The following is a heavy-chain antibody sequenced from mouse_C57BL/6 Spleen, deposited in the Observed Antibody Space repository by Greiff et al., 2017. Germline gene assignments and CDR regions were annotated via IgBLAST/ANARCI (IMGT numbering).Heavy chain of an antibody. CDR3: ARRGGYDYLAY. D-gene: IGHD2-4*01. Sequence: EVMLVESGGGLVQPGGSLKLSCAASGFTFSDYYMYWVRQTPEKRLEWVAYISNGGGSTYYPDTVKGRFTISRDNAKNTLYLQMSRLKSEDTAMYYCARRGGYDYLAYWGQGTLVTVSA. CDR2: ISNGGGST. CDR1: GFTFSDYY. V-gene: IGHV5-12*01. J-gene: IGHJ3*01.